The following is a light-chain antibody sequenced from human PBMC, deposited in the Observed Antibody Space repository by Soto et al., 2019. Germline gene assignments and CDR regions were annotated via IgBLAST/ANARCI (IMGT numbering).Light chain of an antibody. J-gene: IGKJ2*01. V-gene: IGKV2-28*01. Sequence: DIVMTQSPLSLPVTPGEPASISCRSSQSLLHTNGYNYLDWYLQKPGQSPQLLIYLGSNRASGVPDRFSVSGSGTDLTLKISRVEAEDVGVYYCMQALQNPYTFGQGTKLEIK. CDR1: QSLLHTNGYNY. CDR2: LGS. CDR3: MQALQNPYT.